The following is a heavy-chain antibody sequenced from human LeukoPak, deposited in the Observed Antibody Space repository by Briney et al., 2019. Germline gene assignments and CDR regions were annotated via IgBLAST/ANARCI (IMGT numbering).Heavy chain of an antibody. J-gene: IGHJ4*02. CDR1: GFTFSSYW. D-gene: IGHD3-3*01. Sequence: HPGGSLRLSCAASGFTFSSYWMSWVRQAPGKGLEWVANIKQDGSEKYYVDSVKGRFTISRDNAKNSLYLQMNSLRAEDTAVYYCACFSFLEWLLPPFDYWGQGTLVTVSS. CDR3: ACFSFLEWLLPPFDY. CDR2: IKQDGSEK. V-gene: IGHV3-7*01.